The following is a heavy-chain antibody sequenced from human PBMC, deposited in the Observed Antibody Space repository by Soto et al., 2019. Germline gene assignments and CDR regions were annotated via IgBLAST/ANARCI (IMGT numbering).Heavy chain of an antibody. D-gene: IGHD3-22*01. CDR2: MNPNSGNT. J-gene: IGHJ6*02. Sequence: ASVKVSCKASGYTFTSYDINWVRQATGQGLEWMGWMNPNSGNTGYAQKFQGRVTMTRNTSISTAYMELSSLRSEDTAVYYCARRRGSSGYYYFYYYYGMDVWAQGTTVTVSS. CDR1: GYTFTSYD. CDR3: ARRRGSSGYYYFYYYYGMDV. V-gene: IGHV1-8*01.